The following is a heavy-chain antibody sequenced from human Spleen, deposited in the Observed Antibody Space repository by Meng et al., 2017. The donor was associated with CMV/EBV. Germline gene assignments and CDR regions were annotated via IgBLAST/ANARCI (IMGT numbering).Heavy chain of an antibody. CDR3: VGRLVVPTATKYYYGMDV. D-gene: IGHD2-2*01. CDR1: GGSFSGYY. CDR2: VDHTGST. V-gene: IGHV4-34*01. J-gene: IGHJ6*02. Sequence: GSLRLSCAVYGGSFSGYYWSWIRQPPGKGLEWIGEVDHTGSTDYNPSLKSRVTISVDTSKNQFSLKLSSVTAADTAVYYCVGRLVVPTATKYYYGMDVWGQGTTVTVSS.